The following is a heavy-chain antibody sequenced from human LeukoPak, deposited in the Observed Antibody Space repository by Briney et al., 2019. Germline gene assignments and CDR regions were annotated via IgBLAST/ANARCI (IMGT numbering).Heavy chain of an antibody. J-gene: IGHJ5*02. CDR1: GFTVSSNY. CDR3: AKSAGMAWFDP. V-gene: IGHV3-53*01. D-gene: IGHD6-13*01. Sequence: PGGSLRLSCAASGFTVSSNYMSWVRQAPGKGLEWVSVIYSGGSTYYADSVKGRFTISRDNSKNTLYLQMNSLRAEDTAVYYCAKSAGMAWFDPWGQGTLVTVSS. CDR2: IYSGGST.